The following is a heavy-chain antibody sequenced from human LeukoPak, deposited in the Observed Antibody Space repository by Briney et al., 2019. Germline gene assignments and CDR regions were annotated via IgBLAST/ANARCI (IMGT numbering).Heavy chain of an antibody. D-gene: IGHD2-15*01. CDR1: GFTFDDYG. CDR3: AKAAATVYYYFYMDV. CDR2: ISWDGGSA. V-gene: IGHV3-43*01. J-gene: IGHJ6*03. Sequence: PGGSLRLSCAASGFTFDDYGMSWVRHAPGKGLEWVSVISWDGGSADHADSVKGRFTISRDNSKNSLYLEINSLRTEGTALYYCAKAAATVYYYFYMDVWGRGTTVTISS.